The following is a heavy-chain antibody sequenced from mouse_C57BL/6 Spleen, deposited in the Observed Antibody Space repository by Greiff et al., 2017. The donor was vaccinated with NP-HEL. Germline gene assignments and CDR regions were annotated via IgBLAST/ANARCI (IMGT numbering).Heavy chain of an antibody. CDR3: ARYDYSWYFDV. Sequence: VQLKQPGAELVRPGSSVKLSCKASGYTFTSYWMHWVKQRPIQGLEWIGNIDPSDSETHYNQKFKDKATLTVDKSSSTAYMQLSSLTSEDSAVYYCARYDYSWYFDVWGTGTTVTVSS. V-gene: IGHV1-52*01. D-gene: IGHD2-4*01. CDR1: GYTFTSYW. J-gene: IGHJ1*03. CDR2: IDPSDSET.